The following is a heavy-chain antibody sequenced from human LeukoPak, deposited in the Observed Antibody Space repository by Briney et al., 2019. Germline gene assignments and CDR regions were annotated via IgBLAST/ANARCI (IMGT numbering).Heavy chain of an antibody. CDR2: ISSSSSTI. CDR1: GFTFSSYS. J-gene: IGHJ1*01. D-gene: IGHD2-21*01. V-gene: IGHV3-48*01. Sequence: GGSLRLSCAASGFTFSSYSMNWLRQAPGKGLEWVSYISSSSSTIYYADSVKGRFTISRDNAKNSLYLQMNSLRAEDTAVYYCARDPCGGDCYEHWGQGTLVTVSS. CDR3: ARDPCGGDCYEH.